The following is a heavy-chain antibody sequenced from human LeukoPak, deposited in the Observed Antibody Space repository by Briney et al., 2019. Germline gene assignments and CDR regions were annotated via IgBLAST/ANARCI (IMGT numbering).Heavy chain of an antibody. CDR3: ARSGLSRFGF. J-gene: IGHJ4*02. CDR1: GFTFSNYW. V-gene: IGHV3-23*01. CDR2: FSGSGGST. D-gene: IGHD2/OR15-2a*01. Sequence: GGSLRLSCAASGFTFSNYWMHWVRQAPGKGLQWVSAFSGSGGSTYYADSVKGRFTISRDNSRNTLYLQMNSLRAEDTAVYYCARSGLSRFGFWGQGTLVTVSS.